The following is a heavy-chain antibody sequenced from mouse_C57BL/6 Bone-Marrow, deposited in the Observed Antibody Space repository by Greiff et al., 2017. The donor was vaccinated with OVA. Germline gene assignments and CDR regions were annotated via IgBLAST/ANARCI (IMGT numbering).Heavy chain of an antibody. V-gene: IGHV1-15*01. CDR3: TIPDYEDY. J-gene: IGHJ2*01. Sequence: VQRVESGAELVRPGASVTLSCKASGYTFTDYEMHWVKQTPVHGLEWIGAIDPETGGTAYNQKFKGKVILTADKSSSTAYMELRSLTSEDSAVYYCTIPDYEDYWGQGTTL. CDR1: GYTFTDYE. CDR2: IDPETGGT. D-gene: IGHD2-4*01.